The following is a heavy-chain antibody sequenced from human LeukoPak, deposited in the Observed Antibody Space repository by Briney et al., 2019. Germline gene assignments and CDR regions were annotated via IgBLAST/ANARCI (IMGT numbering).Heavy chain of an antibody. Sequence: SGTLSLTCTVSGGSISSGSHHWGWFRQSPGKGLEWIGSIYDSRTIYYNPSLNSRVTISAVTSKNQFSLQLNSVTAADTAVYYCARHDGRSGGTMGALDSWGQGSLVTVSS. CDR2: IYDSRTI. D-gene: IGHD4-23*01. V-gene: IGHV4-39*01. J-gene: IGHJ4*02. CDR3: ARHDGRSGGTMGALDS. CDR1: GGSISSGSHH.